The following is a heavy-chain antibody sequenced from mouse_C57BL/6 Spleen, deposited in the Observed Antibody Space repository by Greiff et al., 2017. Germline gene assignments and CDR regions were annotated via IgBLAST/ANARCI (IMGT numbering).Heavy chain of an antibody. V-gene: IGHV5-6*01. D-gene: IGHD2-5*01. J-gene: IGHJ2*01. Sequence: EVNLVESGGDLVKPGGSLKLSCAASGFTFSSYGMSWVRQTPDKRLEWVATISSGGSYTYYPDSVKGRFTISRDNAKNTLYLQMSSLKSEDTAMYYCARQSGGPYYSNYDYFDYWGQGTTLTVSS. CDR1: GFTFSSYG. CDR2: ISSGGSYT. CDR3: ARQSGGPYYSNYDYFDY.